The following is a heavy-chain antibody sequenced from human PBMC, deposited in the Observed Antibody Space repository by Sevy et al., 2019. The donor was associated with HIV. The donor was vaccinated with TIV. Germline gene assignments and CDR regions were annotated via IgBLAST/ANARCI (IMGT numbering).Heavy chain of an antibody. V-gene: IGHV3-11*06. CDR2: ISSSSYT. J-gene: IGHJ5*02. CDR1: GFTFSDYY. D-gene: IGHD6-6*01. CDR3: AREQLVDNWFDP. Sequence: GGSLRLSCAASGFTFSDYYMSRIRQAPGKGLEWVSYISSSSYTNYADSVKGRFTISRDNAKNSLYLQMNSLRAEDTAVYYCAREQLVDNWFDPWGQGTLVTVSS.